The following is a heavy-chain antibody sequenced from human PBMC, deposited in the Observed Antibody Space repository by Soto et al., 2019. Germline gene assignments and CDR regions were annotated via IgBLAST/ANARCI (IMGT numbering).Heavy chain of an antibody. J-gene: IGHJ5*02. CDR3: ARVRYCSSTSCPDQGWFDP. CDR1: GYTSTSYG. Sequence: ASVKVSCKASGYTSTSYGISWVRQAPGQGLEWMGWISAYNGNTNYAQKLQGRVTMTTDTSTSTAYMELRSLRSDDTAVYYCARVRYCSSTSCPDQGWFDPWGQGTLVTVSS. CDR2: ISAYNGNT. D-gene: IGHD2-2*01. V-gene: IGHV1-18*01.